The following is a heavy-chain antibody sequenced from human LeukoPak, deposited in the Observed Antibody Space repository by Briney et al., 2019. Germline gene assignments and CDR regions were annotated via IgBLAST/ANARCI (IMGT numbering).Heavy chain of an antibody. V-gene: IGHV4-34*01. Sequence: SETLSLTCAVYGGSFSGYYWSWIRQPPGKGLEWIGEINHSGSTNYNPSLKSRVTISVDTSKNQFSLKLSSVTAADTAVYYCANCPTRYCSSTSCYHDAFDIWGQGTMVTVSS. CDR2: INHSGST. CDR3: ANCPTRYCSSTSCYHDAFDI. CDR1: GGSFSGYY. J-gene: IGHJ3*02. D-gene: IGHD2-2*01.